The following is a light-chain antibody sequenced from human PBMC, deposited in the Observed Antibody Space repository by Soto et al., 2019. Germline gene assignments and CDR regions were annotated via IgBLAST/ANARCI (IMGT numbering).Light chain of an antibody. V-gene: IGKV3-20*01. CDR1: QSVGSTY. CDR3: QHYNSYSEA. J-gene: IGKJ1*01. Sequence: SPGERSTLSCMASQSVGSTYLAWYQQKPGQAPRLLIYGASSRATGIPDRFSGSGSGTDFTLTISSLQPDDFATYYCQHYNSYSEAFGQGTKVDIK. CDR2: GAS.